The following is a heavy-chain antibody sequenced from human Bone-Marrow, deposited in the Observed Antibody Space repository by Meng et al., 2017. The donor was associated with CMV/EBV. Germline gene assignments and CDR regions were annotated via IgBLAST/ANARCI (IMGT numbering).Heavy chain of an antibody. V-gene: IGHV1-69*05. CDR3: ARTYYYDSSGYYFDY. D-gene: IGHD3-22*01. Sequence: SGGTFSSYAISWVRQAPGQGLEWMGGIIPIFGTANYEQKFQGRVTITTDESTSTAYMELSSLRSEDTAVYYCARTYYYDSSGYYFDYWGQGTLVTVSS. CDR1: GGTFSSYA. CDR2: IIPIFGTA. J-gene: IGHJ4*02.